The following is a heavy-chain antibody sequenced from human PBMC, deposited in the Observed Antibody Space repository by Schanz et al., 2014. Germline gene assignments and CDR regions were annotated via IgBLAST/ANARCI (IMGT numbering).Heavy chain of an antibody. CDR2: ISHNSHYT. D-gene: IGHD4-17*01. CDR1: GFTFSDYY. J-gene: IGHJ6*02. V-gene: IGHV3-11*06. Sequence: QVQLVESGGGLVKPGGSLRLSCAASGFTFSDYYMSWIRQAPGKGLEWVSYISHNSHYTNYADSVKGRFTISRDTAENSVYLQMNSLRAEDTALYYCAKDPHKDYGGKPQALDIWGQGTTVTVSS. CDR3: AKDPHKDYGGKPQALDI.